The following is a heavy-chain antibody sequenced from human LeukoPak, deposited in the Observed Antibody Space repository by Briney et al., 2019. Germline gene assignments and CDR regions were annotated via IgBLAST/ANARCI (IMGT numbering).Heavy chain of an antibody. V-gene: IGHV3-21*01. CDR1: GYTFSDFS. CDR3: VRLRRNSDRSGYYYYYDY. CDR2: ISVRSNYR. Sequence: PGGSLRLSCAASGYTFSDFSVTWVHQAPGKGLEWVSSISVRSNYRYYADSVRGRFTISRDDARDSLFLQMNSLRAEDTAVYFCVRLRRNSDRSGYYYYYDYWGQGTLVSVSS. D-gene: IGHD3-22*01. J-gene: IGHJ4*02.